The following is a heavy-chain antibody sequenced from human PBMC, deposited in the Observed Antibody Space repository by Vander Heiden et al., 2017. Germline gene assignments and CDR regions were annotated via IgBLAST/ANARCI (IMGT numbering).Heavy chain of an antibody. CDR2: IYHSGNT. J-gene: IGHJ5*02. CDR3: ARVGHGYIYGYAVWFDP. Sequence: QVQLQESGPGLVKPSETLSITCDVSGYSITRGYYWGWIRLPPGKGLEWIGSIYHSGNTYYNPSLKSRVTISVDTSKNQFSLKLSFVSAADTAVYYCARVGHGYIYGYAVWFDPWGQGTLVTVSS. V-gene: IGHV4-38-2*01. D-gene: IGHD5-18*01. CDR1: GYSITRGYY.